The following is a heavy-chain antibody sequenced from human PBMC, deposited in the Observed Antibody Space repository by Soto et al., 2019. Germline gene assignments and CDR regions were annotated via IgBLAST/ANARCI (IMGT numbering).Heavy chain of an antibody. CDR2: IDPSDSYT. D-gene: IGHD2-2*01. J-gene: IGHJ6*02. Sequence: GESLKISCKGSGYSFTSYWISWVRQMPGKGLEWMGRIDPSDSYTNYSPSFQGHVTISADKSISTAYLQWSSLKASDAAMYYCASSPRGYCSSTSCRELGNYYGMDVWGQGTTVTVSS. V-gene: IGHV5-10-1*01. CDR3: ASSPRGYCSSTSCRELGNYYGMDV. CDR1: GYSFTSYW.